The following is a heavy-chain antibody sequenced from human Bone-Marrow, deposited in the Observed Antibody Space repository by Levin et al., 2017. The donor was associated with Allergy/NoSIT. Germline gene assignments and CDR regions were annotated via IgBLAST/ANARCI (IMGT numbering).Heavy chain of an antibody. CDR2: ISYDGSNK. D-gene: IGHD3-10*01. V-gene: IGHV3-30*18. CDR1: GFTFSSYG. J-gene: IGHJ5*02. Sequence: GESLKISCAASGFTFSSYGMHWVRQAPGKGLEWVAVISYDGSNKYYADSVKGRFTISRDNSKNTLYLQMNSLRAEDTAVYYCAKDREQVLWFGEMSSDNWFDPWGQGTLVTVSS. CDR3: AKDREQVLWFGEMSSDNWFDP.